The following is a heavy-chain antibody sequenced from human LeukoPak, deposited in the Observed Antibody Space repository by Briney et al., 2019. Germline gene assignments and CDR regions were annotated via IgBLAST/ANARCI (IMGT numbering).Heavy chain of an antibody. CDR2: IKQDGSEK. D-gene: IGHD1-26*01. V-gene: IGHV3-7*01. J-gene: IGHJ6*03. CDR3: ARDGMIVGATHARYYYYMDV. CDR1: GFTFSSYW. Sequence: GGSLRLSCAASGFTFSSYWMSWVRQAPGKGLEWVANIKQDGSEKYYVDSVKGRFTISRDNAKNSLYLQMNSLRAEDTAVYYCARDGMIVGATHARYYYYMDVWGKGTTVTVS.